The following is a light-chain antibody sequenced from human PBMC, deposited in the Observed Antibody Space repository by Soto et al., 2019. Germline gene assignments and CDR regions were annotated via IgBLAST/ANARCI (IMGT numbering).Light chain of an antibody. CDR1: SSDVGGYNY. J-gene: IGLJ3*02. Sequence: QSVLTQPRSVSGSPGQSVTISCTGTSSDVGGYNYVSWYQQHPGKAPKLMIYDVSKRPSGVPDRFSGSKSGNTASLTISGFQAEDEADYYCCSYAGSYTWVFGGGTKVTVL. CDR2: DVS. V-gene: IGLV2-11*01. CDR3: CSYAGSYTWV.